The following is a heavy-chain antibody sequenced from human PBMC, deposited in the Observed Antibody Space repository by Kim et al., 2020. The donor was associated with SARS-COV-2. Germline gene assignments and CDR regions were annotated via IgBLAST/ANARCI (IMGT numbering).Heavy chain of an antibody. CDR1: GFIFSNYG. Sequence: GGSLRLSCAASGFIFSNYGMHWVRQAPGKGLEWVAVISYDGSNKHYADSVKGRFTISRDNSKNTLYLQTNSLRAEDTAIYYCARDISYGSGSYLQIDYWGQGTLVTVSS. J-gene: IGHJ4*02. CDR3: ARDISYGSGSYLQIDY. D-gene: IGHD3-10*01. CDR2: ISYDGSNK. V-gene: IGHV3-30*03.